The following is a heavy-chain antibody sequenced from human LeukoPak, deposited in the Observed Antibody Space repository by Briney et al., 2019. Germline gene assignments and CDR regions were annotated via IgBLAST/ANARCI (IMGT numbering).Heavy chain of an antibody. J-gene: IGHJ3*02. CDR2: IYYSVTT. CDR3: ASLSNTFYYYDSSGQVGTFDI. D-gene: IGHD3-22*01. CDR1: GGSISSSSYY. Sequence: AETLSLTCTVSGGSISSSSYYWGWIRQPPGKGLEWIGSIYYSVTTYYNPSLKSRVTISVDTSKNEFSLKLSSVTAADTAVYYCASLSNTFYYYDSSGQVGTFDIWGQGTMVTVSS. V-gene: IGHV4-39*01.